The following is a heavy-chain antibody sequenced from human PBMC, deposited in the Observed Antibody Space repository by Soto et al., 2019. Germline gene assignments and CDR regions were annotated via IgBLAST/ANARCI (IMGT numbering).Heavy chain of an antibody. Sequence: EVQLAESGGGLAQPGGSLRVSCAASGFTLSGYAMDWVRQAPGKGLEYVSGISSNGVGTYYANSVQGRFTISRDNSKNTVYLQMGSLRPEDMAVYYCARRARPDFYYMAVWGKGTTVTVSS. CDR2: ISSNGVGT. D-gene: IGHD6-6*01. J-gene: IGHJ6*03. CDR1: GFTLSGYA. CDR3: ARRARPDFYYMAV. V-gene: IGHV3-64*01.